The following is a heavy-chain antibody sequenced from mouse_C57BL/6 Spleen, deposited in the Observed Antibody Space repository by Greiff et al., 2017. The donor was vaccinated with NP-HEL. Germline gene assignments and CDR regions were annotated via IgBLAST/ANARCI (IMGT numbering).Heavy chain of an antibody. CDR3: TTWGVVGDY. CDR2: IDPENGDT. J-gene: IGHJ2*01. Sequence: EVQLQQSGAELVRPGASVKLSCTASGFNIKDDYMHWVKQRPEQGLEWIGWIDPENGDTEYASKFQGKATITADISSNTAYLQLSSLTSEDTAVYYCTTWGVVGDYWGQGTTLTVSS. V-gene: IGHV14-4*01. CDR1: GFNIKDDY. D-gene: IGHD1-1*01.